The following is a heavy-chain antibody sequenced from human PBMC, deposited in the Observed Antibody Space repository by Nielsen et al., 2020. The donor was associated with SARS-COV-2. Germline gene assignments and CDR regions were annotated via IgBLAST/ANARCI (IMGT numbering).Heavy chain of an antibody. D-gene: IGHD3-10*01. CDR3: ARSGSPYYSYSYFDY. Sequence: GGSLRLSCAAAGFTFRNYGMHWVRQTPGKGLEWVAVISSDGSEKYYADSVEGRFTISRDNSNNTLYLHMNSLRPDDTAVYYCARSGSPYYSYSYFDYWGQGTQVTVSS. J-gene: IGHJ4*02. CDR1: GFTFRNYG. CDR2: ISSDGSEK. V-gene: IGHV3-30*03.